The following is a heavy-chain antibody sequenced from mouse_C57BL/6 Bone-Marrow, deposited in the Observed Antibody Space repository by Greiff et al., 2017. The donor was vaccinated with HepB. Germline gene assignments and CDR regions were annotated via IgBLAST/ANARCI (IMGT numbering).Heavy chain of an antibody. Sequence: EVQLVESGGGLVKPGGSLKLSCAASGFTFSSYAMSWVRQTPEKRLEWVATISDGGSYTYYPDNVKGRFTISRDNAKNNLYLQMSHLKSEDTAMYYCAREGDVGAYWGQGTLVTVSA. CDR1: GFTFSSYA. CDR3: AREGDVGAY. CDR2: ISDGGSYT. V-gene: IGHV5-4*01. D-gene: IGHD3-3*01. J-gene: IGHJ3*01.